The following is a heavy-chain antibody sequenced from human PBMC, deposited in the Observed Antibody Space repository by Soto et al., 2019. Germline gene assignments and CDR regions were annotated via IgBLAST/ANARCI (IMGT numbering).Heavy chain of an antibody. CDR3: ARGPSYYDFWSGYYLVYYYGMDV. J-gene: IGHJ6*02. CDR2: MNPNSGNT. V-gene: IGHV1-8*01. Sequence: QVQLVQSGAEVKKPGASVKVSCKASGYTFTSYDINWVRQATGQGLEWMGWMNPNSGNTGYAQKFQGRVTMTRNTSISTXSMXLXILRSEDTAVYYCARGPSYYDFWSGYYLVYYYGMDVWGQGTTVTVSS. CDR1: GYTFTSYD. D-gene: IGHD3-3*01.